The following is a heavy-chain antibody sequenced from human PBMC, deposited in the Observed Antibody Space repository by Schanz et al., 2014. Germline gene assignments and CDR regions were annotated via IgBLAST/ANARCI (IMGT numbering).Heavy chain of an antibody. Sequence: EVHLVESGGGLVQPGGSLRLSCAASGITFSSHSFNWVRQAPGKGLEWVIVISGSGGSTYYADSVRGRFTMSRDNSKNTVHLQMSSLRVEDTAVYYCAKSLESCPGGRCSRGYFDYWGQGTLVTVSS. V-gene: IGHV3-23*04. CDR1: GITFSSHS. CDR3: AKSLESCPGGRCSRGYFDY. D-gene: IGHD2-8*02. J-gene: IGHJ4*02. CDR2: ISGSGGST.